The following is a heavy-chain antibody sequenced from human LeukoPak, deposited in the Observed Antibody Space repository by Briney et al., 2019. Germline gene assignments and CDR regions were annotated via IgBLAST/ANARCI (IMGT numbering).Heavy chain of an antibody. CDR3: VARGVIITLGDY. V-gene: IGHV3-30*03. CDR2: ISYDGSNK. Sequence: GGSLRLSCAASGFTFSSYGMHWVRQAPGKGLEWVAVISYDGSNKYYADSVKGRFTIPRDNSKNTLYLQMNSLRAEDTAVYYCVARGVIITLGDYWGQGTLVTVSS. D-gene: IGHD3-10*01. J-gene: IGHJ4*02. CDR1: GFTFSSYG.